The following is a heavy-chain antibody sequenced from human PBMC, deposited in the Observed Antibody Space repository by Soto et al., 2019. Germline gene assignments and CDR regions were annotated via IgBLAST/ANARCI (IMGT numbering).Heavy chain of an antibody. CDR2: INYSGST. Sequence: AETLSLTCAVFGGSFSGYYWHWIRQPPGKGLEWIGPINYSGSTNYNPSLKNRVTISVDTSKNQFSLKLSSVTAADTAVYYCARAISSSPSPGLNWFDPWGQGTLVTV. V-gene: IGHV4-34*01. CDR3: ARAISSSPSPGLNWFDP. CDR1: GGSFSGYY. D-gene: IGHD6-6*01. J-gene: IGHJ5*02.